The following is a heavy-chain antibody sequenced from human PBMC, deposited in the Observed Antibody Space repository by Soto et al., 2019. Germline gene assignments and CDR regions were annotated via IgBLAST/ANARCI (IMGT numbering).Heavy chain of an antibody. J-gene: IGHJ3*02. CDR1: GDSITSGDYF. CDR2: ISYGGST. V-gene: IGHV4-31*11. Sequence: PSETLSLTCGVSGDSITSGDYFWSWIRQPPGKGPEWIGYISYGGSTFYNPSLKGRVTISLDASKNQFSLNLKSVTDADTAVYYCARGVEAATLVVTAFDIWGQGTMVTVSS. D-gene: IGHD2-15*01. CDR3: ARGVEAATLVVTAFDI.